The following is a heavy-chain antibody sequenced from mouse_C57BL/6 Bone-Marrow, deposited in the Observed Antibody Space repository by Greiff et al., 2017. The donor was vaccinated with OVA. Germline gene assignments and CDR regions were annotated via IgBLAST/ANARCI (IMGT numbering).Heavy chain of an antibody. CDR3: ARSDKGSSFSYGYFDV. CDR1: GYTFTSYW. J-gene: IGHJ1*03. D-gene: IGHD1-1*01. CDR2: IDPSDSYA. V-gene: IGHV1-69*01. Sequence: VQLQQPGAELVMPGASVKLSCKASGYTFTSYWMHWVKQRPGQGLEWIGEIDPSDSYANYNQKFKGKSTLTVDNASSTAYMQLSRLTCEDSADDDSARSDKGSSFSYGYFDVWGTGTTVTVSS.